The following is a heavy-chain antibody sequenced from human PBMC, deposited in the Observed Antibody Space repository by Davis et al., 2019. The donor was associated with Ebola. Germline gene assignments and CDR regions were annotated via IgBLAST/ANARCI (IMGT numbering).Heavy chain of an antibody. J-gene: IGHJ6*02. CDR3: ARRGRARGMDV. V-gene: IGHV4-59*08. CDR1: GGSISSYY. CDR2: IYYSGST. Sequence: SETLSPTCPAPGGSISSYYWSWIRQLPGKGLEWFGYIYYSGSTNYNPTLKSRVTISVDTSKNQFSLKLSSVTAADTAVYYCARRGRARGMDVWGQGTTVTVSS.